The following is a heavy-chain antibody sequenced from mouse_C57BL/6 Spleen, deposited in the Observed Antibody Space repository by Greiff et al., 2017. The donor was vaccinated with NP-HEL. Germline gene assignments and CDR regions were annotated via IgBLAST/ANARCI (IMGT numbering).Heavy chain of an antibody. D-gene: IGHD1-1*01. CDR2: INPSSGYT. J-gene: IGHJ3*01. CDR1: GYTFTSYT. Sequence: QVQLKESGAELARPGASVKMSCKASGYTFTSYTMHWVKQRPGQGLEWIGYINPSSGYTKYNQKFKDKATLTADKSSSTAYMQLSSLTSEDSAVYYCARDYYGSSYVSAYWGQGTLVTVSA. V-gene: IGHV1-4*01. CDR3: ARDYYGSSYVSAY.